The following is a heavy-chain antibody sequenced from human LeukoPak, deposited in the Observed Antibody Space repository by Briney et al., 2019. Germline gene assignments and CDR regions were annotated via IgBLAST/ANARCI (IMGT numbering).Heavy chain of an antibody. D-gene: IGHD5-12*01. V-gene: IGHV4-31*03. CDR3: ATSPTNIVATIQGAFDI. CDR2: IYYSGST. J-gene: IGHJ3*02. CDR1: GGSIGSGGYY. Sequence: SETLSLTCTVSGGSIGSGGYYWSWIRQHPGKGLEWIGYIYYSGSTYYNPSLKSRVTISVDTSKNQFSLKLSSVTAADTAVYYCATSPTNIVATIQGAFDIWGQGTMVTVSS.